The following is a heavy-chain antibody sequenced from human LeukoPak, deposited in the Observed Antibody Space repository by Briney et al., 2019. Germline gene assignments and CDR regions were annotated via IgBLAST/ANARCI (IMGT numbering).Heavy chain of an antibody. CDR1: GFTFSSYG. V-gene: IGHV3-33*06. Sequence: SGGSLRLSCAASGFTFSSYGMHWVRPAPGKGLEWVAVIWYDGSNKYYADSVKGRFTISRDNSKNTLYLQMNSLRAEDTAVYYCAKEALGYCSSTSCYTGYFDYWGQGTLVTVSS. J-gene: IGHJ4*02. D-gene: IGHD2-2*02. CDR3: AKEALGYCSSTSCYTGYFDY. CDR2: IWYDGSNK.